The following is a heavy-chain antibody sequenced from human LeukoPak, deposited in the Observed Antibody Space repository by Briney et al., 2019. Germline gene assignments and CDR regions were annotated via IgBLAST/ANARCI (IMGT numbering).Heavy chain of an antibody. CDR3: ARDWGTYYYDISGYYPLDY. CDR2: INSDGSST. J-gene: IGHJ4*02. V-gene: IGHV3-74*01. CDR1: GFTFSSYW. Sequence: GGSLRLSCAASGFTFSSYWMHWVRQASGKGLVWVSRINSDGSSTSYADSVKGRFTISRDNAKNTLYLQMNSLRAEDTAVYYCARDWGTYYYDISGYYPLDYWGQGTLVTVSS. D-gene: IGHD3-22*01.